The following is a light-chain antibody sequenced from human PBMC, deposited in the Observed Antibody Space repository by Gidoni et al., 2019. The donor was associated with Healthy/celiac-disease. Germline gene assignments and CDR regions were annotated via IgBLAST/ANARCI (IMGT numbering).Light chain of an antibody. V-gene: IGKV1-39*01. CDR2: AAS. Sequence: DIQITQSPSSLSASVGDRVTITRRASQSISSYLNWYQQKPGKAPKLLIYAASSLQSGVPSRFSGSGSGTDFTLTISSLQPEDFATYYCQQSYSTPITFGQGTRLEIK. CDR1: QSISSY. CDR3: QQSYSTPIT. J-gene: IGKJ5*01.